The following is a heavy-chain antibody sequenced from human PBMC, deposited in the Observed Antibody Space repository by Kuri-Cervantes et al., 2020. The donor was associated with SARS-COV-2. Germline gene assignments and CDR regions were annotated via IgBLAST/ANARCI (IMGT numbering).Heavy chain of an antibody. J-gene: IGHJ4*02. CDR2: INCFNGDT. CDR3: ARTYCSSTSCIPTSDY. D-gene: IGHD2-2*01. Sequence: ASVKVSCKASGHDLINYVISWVRQVPGQGLEWMGWINCFNGDTFYAQKLQGRVTITADKSTSTAYMELSSLRSEDTAVYYCARTYCSSTSCIPTSDYWGQGTLVTVSS. V-gene: IGHV1-18*01. CDR1: GHDLINYV.